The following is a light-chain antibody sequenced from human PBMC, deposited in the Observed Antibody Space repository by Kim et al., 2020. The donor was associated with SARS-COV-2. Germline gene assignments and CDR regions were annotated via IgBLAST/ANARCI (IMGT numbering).Light chain of an antibody. J-gene: IGKJ4*01. V-gene: IGKV3-20*01. CDR3: QQYGSSPLT. CDR2: GAS. Sequence: PGEGATPSCRASQSVSSSYLAWYQQKPGQAPRLLIYGASSRATGIPDRFSGGGSGTDFTLTISRLEPEDFAVYYCQQYGSSPLTFGGGTKVDIK. CDR1: QSVSSSY.